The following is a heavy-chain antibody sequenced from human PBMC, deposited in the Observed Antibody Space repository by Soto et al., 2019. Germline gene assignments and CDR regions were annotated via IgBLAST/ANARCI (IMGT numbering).Heavy chain of an antibody. J-gene: IGHJ5*02. D-gene: IGHD6-19*01. V-gene: IGHV3-23*01. CDR3: AKGGILHNSATNWFDP. CDR2: ISGSGGST. CDR1: GPTSSGYA. Sequence: HPGGCLRQSCSASGPTSSGYAVSWVRQAPGKGLEWVSAISGSGGSTYYADSVKGRFTISRDNSKNTLYLQMNSLRAEDTAVYYCAKGGILHNSATNWFDPWGQGALLPVSS.